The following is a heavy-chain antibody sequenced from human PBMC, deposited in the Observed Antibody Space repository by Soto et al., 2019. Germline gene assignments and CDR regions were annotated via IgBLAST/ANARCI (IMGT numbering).Heavy chain of an antibody. J-gene: IGHJ5*02. Sequence: SETLSLTCTVSGGSISSYYWSWIRQPPGKGLEWIGYIYYSGSTNYNPSLKSRVTMSVGSSKNQFSLRLTSVTAADTAMYYCARSYSTSWFDPWGQGILVTVSS. V-gene: IGHV4-59*08. D-gene: IGHD6-13*01. CDR1: GGSISSYY. CDR3: ARSYSTSWFDP. CDR2: IYYSGST.